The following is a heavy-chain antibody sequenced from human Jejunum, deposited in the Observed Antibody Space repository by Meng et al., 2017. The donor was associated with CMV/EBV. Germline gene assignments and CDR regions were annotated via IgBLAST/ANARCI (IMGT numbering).Heavy chain of an antibody. CDR3: ARVDCSTSCFSFDN. CDR1: GASISSSSYY. D-gene: IGHD2-2*01. V-gene: IGHV4-39*07. CDR2: IYYSGST. Sequence: GASISSSSYYWGWIRQPPGKGLEWIVNIYYSGSTYYNPSLKSRATISQDTYMNQFSLKLTSVTAADTAVYYCARVDCSTSCFSFDNWGQGALVTVSS. J-gene: IGHJ4*02.